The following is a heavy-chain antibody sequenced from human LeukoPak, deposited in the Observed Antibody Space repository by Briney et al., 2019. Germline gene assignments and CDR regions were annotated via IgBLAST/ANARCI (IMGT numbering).Heavy chain of an antibody. CDR3: ARDQKDIVVVPAAADI. V-gene: IGHV3-48*04. Sequence: GGSLRLSCAASGFTFSSYSVNWVRQAPGKGLEWVSYISTSSSTIYYADSVKGRFTISRDNAKNSLYLQMNSLRAEDTAVYYCARDQKDIVVVPAAADIWGQGTMVTVSS. J-gene: IGHJ3*02. CDR1: GFTFSSYS. D-gene: IGHD2-2*01. CDR2: ISTSSSTI.